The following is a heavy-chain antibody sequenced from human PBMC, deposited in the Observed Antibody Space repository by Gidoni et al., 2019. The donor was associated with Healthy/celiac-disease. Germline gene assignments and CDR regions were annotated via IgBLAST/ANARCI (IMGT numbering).Heavy chain of an antibody. J-gene: IGHJ4*02. Sequence: QVQLVQSGAEVKKPGASVKVSCKASGYTFTSYGISWVGQAAGQGLEWMGWISAYNGNTNYAQKLQGRVTMTTDTSTSTAYMERRSLRSDDTAVYYCAREGIAAAGFGLEEVDYWGQGTLVTVSS. D-gene: IGHD6-13*01. CDR2: ISAYNGNT. CDR3: AREGIAAAGFGLEEVDY. CDR1: GYTFTSYG. V-gene: IGHV1-18*01.